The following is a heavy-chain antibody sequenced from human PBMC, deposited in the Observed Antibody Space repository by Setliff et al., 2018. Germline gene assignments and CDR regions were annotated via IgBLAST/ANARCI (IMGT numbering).Heavy chain of an antibody. CDR1: GGSISSSSHY. CDR2: IYYTGST. Sequence: SETLSLTCTVSGGSISSSSHYWGWIRQPPGKGLEWIGSIYYTGSTYYNPSLKSRVTTSVDTSKRQFSLKLGSATAADTAVYYCARDMGQPYYFESWGLGTLVTVS. D-gene: IGHD1-1*01. V-gene: IGHV4-39*07. J-gene: IGHJ4*02. CDR3: ARDMGQPYYFES.